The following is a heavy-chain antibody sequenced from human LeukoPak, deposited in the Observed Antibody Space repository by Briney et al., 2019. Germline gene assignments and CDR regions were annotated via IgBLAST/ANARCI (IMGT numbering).Heavy chain of an antibody. CDR2: IYYSGST. V-gene: IGHV4-30-4*01. CDR3: ARAPYCSGGSCYFYYYYGMDV. J-gene: IGHJ6*02. CDR1: GGSISSGDYY. Sequence: PSETLSLTCTVSGGSISSGDYYWSWIRQPPGKGLEWIGYIYYSGSTYYNPSLKSRVTISVDTSKNRFSLKLSSVTAVDTAVYYCARAPYCSGGSCYFYYYYGMDVWGQGTTVTVSS. D-gene: IGHD2-15*01.